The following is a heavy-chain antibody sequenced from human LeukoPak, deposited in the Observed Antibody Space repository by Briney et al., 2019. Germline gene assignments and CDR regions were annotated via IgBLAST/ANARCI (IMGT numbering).Heavy chain of an antibody. CDR3: AGNNYASGTFLVY. CDR2: IYSGGST. J-gene: IGHJ4*02. D-gene: IGHD3-10*01. Sequence: GGSLRLSCAASGFTVGSNYMNWVRQAPGKGFERVSSIYSGGSTDYEDSVKGRFTISRDSSKNTVYLQMNSLRSDDTAVYYCAGNNYASGTFLVYWGQGTLVTVSS. V-gene: IGHV3-66*02. CDR1: GFTVGSNY.